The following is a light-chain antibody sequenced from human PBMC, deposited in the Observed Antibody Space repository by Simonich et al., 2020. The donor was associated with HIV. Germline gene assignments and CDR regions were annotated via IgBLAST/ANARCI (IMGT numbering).Light chain of an antibody. Sequence: DIVMTQSPDSLAVSLGERATINYKSSQSVLFRSNNTNYLAWYQQKPGQPQKLYNYWASTRESGFPDRVSGSGSGTDFTLTISSLQAEDVAVYYGQQYYSNPLAFGQGTKVEIK. CDR3: QQYYSNPLA. CDR2: WAS. J-gene: IGKJ1*01. CDR1: QSVLFRSNNTNY. V-gene: IGKV4-1*01.